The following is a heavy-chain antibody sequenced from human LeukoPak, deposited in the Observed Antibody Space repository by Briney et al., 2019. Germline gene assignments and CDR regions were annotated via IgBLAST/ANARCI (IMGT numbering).Heavy chain of an antibody. J-gene: IGHJ4*02. D-gene: IGHD3-10*01. CDR1: GYTFTSYY. CDR2: INPSGGST. CDR3: ARGFGMRMVRGAFNY. V-gene: IGHV1-46*01. Sequence: GASVKVSCKASGYTFTSYYMHWVRQAPGRGLEWMGIINPSGGSTSYAQKFQGRVTMTRDTSTSTVYMELGSLRSEDTAVYYCARGFGMRMVRGAFNYWGQGILVTVSS.